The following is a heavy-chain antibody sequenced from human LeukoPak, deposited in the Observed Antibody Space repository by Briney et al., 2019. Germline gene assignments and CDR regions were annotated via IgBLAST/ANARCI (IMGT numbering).Heavy chain of an antibody. CDR2: IIPIFGTA. CDR3: AMGYYDSSGYYGVDY. CDR1: GGTFSSYA. Sequence: SVKVSCKASGGTFSSYAISWVRQAPGQGLEWMGGIIPIFGTANYAQKFQGRVTITANESTSTAYMELSSLRSEDTAVYYCAMGYYDSSGYYGVDYWGQGTLVTVSS. J-gene: IGHJ4*02. V-gene: IGHV1-69*13. D-gene: IGHD3-22*01.